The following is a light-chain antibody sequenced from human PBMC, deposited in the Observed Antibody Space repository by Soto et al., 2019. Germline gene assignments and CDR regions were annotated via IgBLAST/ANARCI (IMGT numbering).Light chain of an antibody. V-gene: IGLV2-14*03. CDR3: SSYTSSSTYV. CDR1: SSDVGGYKF. Sequence: QSALTQPASVSGSPGQSITISCTGTSSDVGGYKFVSWYRHHPGKAPKLMIYDVSNRPSGISNRFSGSKSGNTASLTISGLQAEDEADYYCSSYTSSSTYVFGTGNKLTVL. CDR2: DVS. J-gene: IGLJ1*01.